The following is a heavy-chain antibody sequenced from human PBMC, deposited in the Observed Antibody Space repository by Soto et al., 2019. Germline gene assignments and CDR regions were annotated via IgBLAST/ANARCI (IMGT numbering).Heavy chain of an antibody. J-gene: IGHJ4*02. V-gene: IGHV3-74*01. Sequence: EVQLVESGGGLVQPGGPLRLSCAVSGFTFSSFWMHWVRQAPGEGLVWVSRINTDGSSTSYADSVKGRFTISSDNAKNTLYLQMNSLRVEDAAMYYCAKRGVDTFGLSYWGQGTLVTVSS. CDR3: AKRGVDTFGLSY. D-gene: IGHD3-10*01. CDR2: INTDGSST. CDR1: GFTFSSFW.